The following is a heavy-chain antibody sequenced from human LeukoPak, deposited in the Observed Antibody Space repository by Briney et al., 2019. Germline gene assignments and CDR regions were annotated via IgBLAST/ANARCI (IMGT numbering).Heavy chain of an antibody. CDR2: LRNKANRYTT. D-gene: IGHD1-26*01. J-gene: IGHJ4*02. CDR1: RFTLRDHY. V-gene: IGHV3-72*01. Sequence: PGGSLRLSCSAPRFTLRDHYMGSVRQAPGKGVEGVGRLRNKANRYTTEYAASVKGRFIISRDDSKNSLYLRMNSLKTEDTAVYYCARVGIVGATGYFDNWGQGTLVTVSS. CDR3: ARVGIVGATGYFDN.